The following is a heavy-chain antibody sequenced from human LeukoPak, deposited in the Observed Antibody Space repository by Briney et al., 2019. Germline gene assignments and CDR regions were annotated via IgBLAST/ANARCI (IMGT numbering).Heavy chain of an antibody. CDR1: GFTFNFFS. CDR3: ARDQGYCGSTGCIRWHDY. V-gene: IGHV3-48*01. D-gene: IGHD2-2*01. CDR2: ISNTGDTI. Sequence: QPGGSLRLSCAASGFTFNFFSMNWVRKAPGKGLEWLVYISNTGDTIYYADSVKGRFAIARDNAKDTVYLQMSGLRAEDTAVYYCARDQGYCGSTGCIRWHDYWGQGTLVTVSS. J-gene: IGHJ4*02.